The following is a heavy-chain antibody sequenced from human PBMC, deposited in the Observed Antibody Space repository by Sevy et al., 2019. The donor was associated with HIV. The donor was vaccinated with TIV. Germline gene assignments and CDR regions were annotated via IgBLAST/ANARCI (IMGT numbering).Heavy chain of an antibody. D-gene: IGHD3-22*01. CDR1: GFTFSSYS. J-gene: IGHJ4*02. V-gene: IGHV3-48*02. CDR3: AKDRTMYASSGYYFPFDY. CDR2: ISRSSSTI. Sequence: GGSLRLSCAASGFTFSSYSMNWVRQAPGKGLEWVSYISRSSSTIYYADSVKGRFTISRDNAKNTLYLQMNSLRDEDTAVYSCAKDRTMYASSGYYFPFDYWGQGTLVTVSS.